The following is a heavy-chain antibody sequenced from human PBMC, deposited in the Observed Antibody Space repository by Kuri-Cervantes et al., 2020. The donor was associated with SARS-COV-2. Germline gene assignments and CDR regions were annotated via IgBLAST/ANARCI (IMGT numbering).Heavy chain of an antibody. Sequence: SVKVSCKASGGSFSNYVISWVRQAPGQGLEWMGRIIPIFGTTNFAQRSQGRVTITADESTSTAYMELSSLRFEDTAVYYCARLRSLGYCTSGVCSPNFFEIWGQGTMVTVSS. D-gene: IGHD2-8*01. CDR3: ARLRSLGYCTSGVCSPNFFEI. J-gene: IGHJ3*02. CDR1: GGSFSNYV. V-gene: IGHV1-69*13. CDR2: IIPIFGTT.